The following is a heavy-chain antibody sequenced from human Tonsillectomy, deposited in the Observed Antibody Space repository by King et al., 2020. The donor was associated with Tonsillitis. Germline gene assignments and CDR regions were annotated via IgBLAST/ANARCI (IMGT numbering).Heavy chain of an antibody. V-gene: IGHV1-69*12. D-gene: IGHD1/OR15-1a*01. CDR3: ALSRGEQFFLR. Sequence: QLVQSGAEVKKPGSSVKVSCTASGGTFSSYAISWVRQAPGQGLEWMGGIIPIFGSANYAQKFQGRVTITADESTNTAMELSSLRSDDTAVYYCALSRGEQFFLRWGQGTLVTVSS. CDR1: GGTFSSYA. J-gene: IGHJ4*02. CDR2: IIPIFGSA.